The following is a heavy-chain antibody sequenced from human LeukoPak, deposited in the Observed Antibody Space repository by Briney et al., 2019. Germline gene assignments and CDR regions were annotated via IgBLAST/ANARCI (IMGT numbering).Heavy chain of an antibody. J-gene: IGHJ4*02. D-gene: IGHD2-15*01. V-gene: IGHV4-34*01. CDR2: INHSGST. CDR1: GGSFCGSS. Sequence: PSETLSHSSAHPGGSFCGSSGSLVPQPPGKGLEWIGEINHSGSTNYNPSLKSRVTISVDTSKKQFSLKLSSVPAADTAVYFCGGGPGVRYCLATGRLYLESWGQGTQVTVSS. CDR3: GGGPGVRYCLATGRLYLES.